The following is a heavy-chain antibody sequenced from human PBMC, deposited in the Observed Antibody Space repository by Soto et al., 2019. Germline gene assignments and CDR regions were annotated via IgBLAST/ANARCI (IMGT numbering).Heavy chain of an antibody. J-gene: IGHJ6*03. Sequence: ASVKVSCKASGYTFTSYYMHWVRQAPGQGLEWMGIINPSGGSTSYAQKFQGRVTMTRDTSTSTVYMELSSLRSEDTAVYYCDRDSPPIVVVPAAMRGGGRYYYYYMDVWGKGTTVTVSS. CDR3: DRDSPPIVVVPAAMRGGGRYYYYYMDV. D-gene: IGHD2-2*01. CDR1: GYTFTSYY. V-gene: IGHV1-46*03. CDR2: INPSGGST.